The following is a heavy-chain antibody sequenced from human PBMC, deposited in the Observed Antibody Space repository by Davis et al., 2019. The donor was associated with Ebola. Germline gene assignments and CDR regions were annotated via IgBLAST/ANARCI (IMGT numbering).Heavy chain of an antibody. CDR1: GGTFSDYY. D-gene: IGHD6-19*01. CDR2: VDHSGNT. Sequence: SETLSLTCAVYGGTFSDYYWSWIRQPLGKGLEWIGEVDHSGNTNYNPSFKSRVTISVDTSKNQFSLKLSSVTAADAAVYYCATGWNFAYWGQGTLVTVSS. J-gene: IGHJ4*02. V-gene: IGHV4-34*08. CDR3: ATGWNFAY.